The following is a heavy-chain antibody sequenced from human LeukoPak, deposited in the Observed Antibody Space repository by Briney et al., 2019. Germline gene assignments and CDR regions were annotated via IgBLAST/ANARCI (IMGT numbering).Heavy chain of an antibody. CDR2: ISAYNGNT. CDR3: ARGRHYGDYDY. CDR1: GGTFSSYA. V-gene: IGHV1-18*01. Sequence: GASVKVSCKASGGTFSSYAISWVRQAPGQGLEWMGWISAYNGNTNYAQKLQGRVTMTTDTSTSTAYMELRSLRSDDTAVYYCARGRHYGDYDYWGQGTLVTVSS. J-gene: IGHJ4*02. D-gene: IGHD4-17*01.